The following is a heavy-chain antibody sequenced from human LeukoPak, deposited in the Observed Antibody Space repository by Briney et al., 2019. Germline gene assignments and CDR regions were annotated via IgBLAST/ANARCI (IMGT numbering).Heavy chain of an antibody. D-gene: IGHD6-19*01. CDR1: GGSISSYY. Sequence: SETLSLTCTVSGGSISSYYWSWIRQPAGKGLEWIGRIYTSGSTNYNPSLKGRVTMSVDTSKNQFSLKLSSVTAADTAVYYCARDRIAVAGYYYYNGMDVWGQGTTVTVSS. J-gene: IGHJ6*02. CDR3: ARDRIAVAGYYYYNGMDV. CDR2: IYTSGST. V-gene: IGHV4-4*07.